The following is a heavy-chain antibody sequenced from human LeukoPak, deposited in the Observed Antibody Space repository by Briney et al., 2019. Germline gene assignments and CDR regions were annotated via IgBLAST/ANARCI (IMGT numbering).Heavy chain of an antibody. Sequence: GESLKISCKGSGYSFTNYWIGWVRQMPGKGLEWMGIISPDGSDTRYSPSFQGQVTISADKSITTAYLQWRGLKPSDTALYYCARLNSSWSFDYWGQGTLVTVSS. J-gene: IGHJ4*02. D-gene: IGHD6-6*01. CDR3: ARLNSSWSFDY. V-gene: IGHV5-51*01. CDR1: GYSFTNYW. CDR2: ISPDGSDT.